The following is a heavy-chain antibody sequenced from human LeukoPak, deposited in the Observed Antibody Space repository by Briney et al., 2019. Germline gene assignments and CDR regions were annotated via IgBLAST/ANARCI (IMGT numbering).Heavy chain of an antibody. D-gene: IGHD2-21*01. CDR3: ARADRLDGDPYLIGP. CDR2: INPNSGGT. V-gene: IGHV1-2*02. CDR1: GYTFTDYY. J-gene: IGHJ5*02. Sequence: ASVKVSCKTSGYTFTDYYIHWVRQAPGQGLEWMGWINPNSGGTSSAQKFQGRVTMTRDTSITTVYMEVSWLTSDDTAIYYCARADRLDGDPYLIGPWGQGTLVTVSS.